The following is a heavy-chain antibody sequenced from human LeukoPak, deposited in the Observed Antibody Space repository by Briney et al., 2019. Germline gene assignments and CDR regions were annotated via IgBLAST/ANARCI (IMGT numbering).Heavy chain of an antibody. CDR3: ARANSYYYDSSGYYGY. CDR1: GFTFSSYA. CDR2: ISYDGSNK. J-gene: IGHJ4*02. V-gene: IGHV3-30*04. Sequence: PGGSLRLSCAASGFTFSSYAMHWVRQAPGKGLEWVAVISYDGSNKYYADSVKGRFTISRDNSKNTLYLQMNSLRAEDTAVYYCARANSYYYDSSGYYGYWGQGTLVTVSS. D-gene: IGHD3-22*01.